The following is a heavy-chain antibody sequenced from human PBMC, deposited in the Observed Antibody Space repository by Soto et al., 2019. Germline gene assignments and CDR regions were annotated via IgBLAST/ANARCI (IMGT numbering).Heavy chain of an antibody. J-gene: IGHJ4*02. CDR1: GFTFSSYG. Sequence: QVQLVESGGGVVQPGRSLRLSCAASGFTFSSYGMHWVRQAPGKGLEWVAVISYDGSNKYYADSVKGRFTISRDNSKNTLYLQMNSLRAEDTAVYYCAKDPTLPVGWYFDYCGQGTLVTVSS. D-gene: IGHD6-19*01. CDR2: ISYDGSNK. CDR3: AKDPTLPVGWYFDY. V-gene: IGHV3-30*18.